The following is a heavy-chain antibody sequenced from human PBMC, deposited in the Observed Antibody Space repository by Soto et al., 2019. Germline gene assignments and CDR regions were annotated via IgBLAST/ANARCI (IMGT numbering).Heavy chain of an antibody. CDR3: ARWAEGSSVYYTYYYYYGMDV. J-gene: IGHJ6*02. Sequence: GESLKISCKGSGYSFTSYWIGWVRQMPGKGLEWMGIIYPGDSDTRYSPSLQGQVTISADKSISTAYLQWSSLKASDTAMYYCARWAEGSSVYYTYYYYYGMDVWGQGTTVTVSS. D-gene: IGHD3-22*01. CDR2: IYPGDSDT. V-gene: IGHV5-51*03. CDR1: GYSFTSYW.